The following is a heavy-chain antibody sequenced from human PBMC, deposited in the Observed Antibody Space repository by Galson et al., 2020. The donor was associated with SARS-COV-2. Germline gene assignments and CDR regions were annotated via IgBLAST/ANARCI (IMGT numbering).Heavy chain of an antibody. CDR3: AKDLGPDYVWGSYRSVDY. D-gene: IGHD3-16*02. V-gene: IGHV3-9*01. CDR1: GFNFDDSA. Sequence: SLKISCAASGFNFDDSAMHWVRQATGKGLEWVSGINWNSGSLSYAASVKGRFTISRDNAKNSLYLQMNSLRVEDTAFYYCAKDLGPDYVWGSYRSVDYWGQGTLVTVSS. CDR2: INWNSGSL. J-gene: IGHJ4*02.